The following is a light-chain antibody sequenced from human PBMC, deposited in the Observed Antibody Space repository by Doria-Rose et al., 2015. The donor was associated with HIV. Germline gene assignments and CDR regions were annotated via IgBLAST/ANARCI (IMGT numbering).Light chain of an antibody. CDR3: QQYYDTPS. CDR2: CAS. Sequence: VLTQPPESLGMSLGERATLNCKSNQSLLSTSKNYLAWYQQKPGQPPKLLIYCASTRQSGVPARFSGSGSGTDFTLTISSLEAEDVAVYYCQQYYDTPSFGPGTTVDIK. CDR1: QSLLSTSKNY. J-gene: IGKJ3*01. V-gene: IGKV4-1*01.